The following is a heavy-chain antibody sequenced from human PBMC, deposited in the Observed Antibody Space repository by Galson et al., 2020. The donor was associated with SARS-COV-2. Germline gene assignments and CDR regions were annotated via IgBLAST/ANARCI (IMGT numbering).Heavy chain of an antibody. V-gene: IGHV3-48*03. D-gene: IGHD2-21*01. CDR2: ISSSGRTI. CDR1: GFTFSNYE. Sequence: TGGSLRLSCAASGFTFSNYEMNWVRQAPGKGLEWVSYISSSGRTIHYADSVKGRFTISRDNAKSSQSLQMNSLRAKDTAVYYCARLDAYGPGYWGQGTLVTVSS. CDR3: ARLDAYGPGY. J-gene: IGHJ4*02.